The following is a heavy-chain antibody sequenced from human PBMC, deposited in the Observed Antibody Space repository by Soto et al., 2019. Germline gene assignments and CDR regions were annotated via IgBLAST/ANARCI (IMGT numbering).Heavy chain of an antibody. Sequence: SVKVSCKASGGTFSSYAISWVRQAPGQGLEWMGGIIPIFGTANYAQKFQGRVTITADKSTSTAYMELSSLRSEDTAVYYCAGDIRFSRTHNWFDPWGQGTMVTVSS. CDR2: IIPIFGTA. J-gene: IGHJ5*02. V-gene: IGHV1-69*06. CDR1: GGTFSSYA. D-gene: IGHD3-3*01. CDR3: AGDIRFSRTHNWFDP.